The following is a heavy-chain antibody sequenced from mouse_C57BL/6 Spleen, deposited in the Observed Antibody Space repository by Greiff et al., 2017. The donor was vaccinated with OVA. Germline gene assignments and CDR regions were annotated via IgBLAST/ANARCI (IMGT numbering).Heavy chain of an antibody. Sequence: QVQLQQPGAELVKPGASVKMSCKASGYTFTSYWITWVKQRPGQGLEWIGDIYPGSGSTNYNEKFKSKATLTVDTSSSTAYMQLSSLTSEDSAVYYCARWGRYYGSNPWYFDVWGTGTTVTVSS. CDR2: IYPGSGST. J-gene: IGHJ1*03. D-gene: IGHD1-1*01. CDR3: ARWGRYYGSNPWYFDV. CDR1: GYTFTSYW. V-gene: IGHV1-55*01.